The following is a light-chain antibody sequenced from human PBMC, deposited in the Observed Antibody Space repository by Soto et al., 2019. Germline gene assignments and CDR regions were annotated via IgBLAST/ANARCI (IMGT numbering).Light chain of an antibody. J-gene: IGKJ5*01. CDR2: DAS. CDR1: QSVRSF. CDR3: QQRSTWPIT. V-gene: IGKV3-11*01. Sequence: EIVLTQSPATLSLSPGERVTLSCRASQSVRSFLAWYQQRPGQAPRLLIYDASNRATGIPVRFSGSGSGTDFTLTISSLEPEDFAVYYCQQRSTWPITFGQGTRLEI.